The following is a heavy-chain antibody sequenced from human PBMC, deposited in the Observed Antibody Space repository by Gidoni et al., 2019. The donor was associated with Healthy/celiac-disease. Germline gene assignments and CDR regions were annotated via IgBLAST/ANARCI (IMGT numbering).Heavy chain of an antibody. CDR3: ARGWSAGIAVTEGPFDY. D-gene: IGHD6-19*01. V-gene: IGHV1-18*01. J-gene: IGHJ4*02. CDR2: ISAYNGNT. Sequence: QVQLLQSGAAVKKPGASVKVSCKASGYTFTSYGISWVRQAPGQGLEWMGWISAYNGNTNYAQKLQGRVTMTTDTSTSTAYMELRSLRSDDTAVYYCARGWSAGIAVTEGPFDYWGQGTLVTVSS. CDR1: GYTFTSYG.